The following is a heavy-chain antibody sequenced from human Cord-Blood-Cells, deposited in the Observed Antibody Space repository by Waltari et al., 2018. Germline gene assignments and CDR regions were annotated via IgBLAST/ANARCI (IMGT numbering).Heavy chain of an antibody. V-gene: IGHV3-53*01. CDR2: IYSGGST. CDR3: ARLDSSSWSHFDY. D-gene: IGHD6-13*01. J-gene: IGHJ4*02. Sequence: SGFTVSSNYMSWVRQAPGKGLEWVSVIYSGGSTYYADSVKGRFTISRDNSKNTLYLQMNSLRAEDTAVYYCARLDSSSWSHFDYWGQGTLVTVSS. CDR1: GFTVSSNY.